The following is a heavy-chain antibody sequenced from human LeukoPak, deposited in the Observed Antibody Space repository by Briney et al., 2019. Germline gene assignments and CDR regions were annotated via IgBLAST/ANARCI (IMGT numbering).Heavy chain of an antibody. J-gene: IGHJ4*02. CDR2: NSYSGNT. Sequence: SETLSLTCTVSGGSISSYYWTWLRQPPGKGLEWIGYNSYSGNTNYNPSLKSRVSISVDMSKNQFSLKLTSVTAADTAVYCCARAGSGWSFDYWGQGTLVTVSS. V-gene: IGHV4-59*01. CDR1: GGSISSYY. CDR3: ARAGSGWSFDY. D-gene: IGHD6-19*01.